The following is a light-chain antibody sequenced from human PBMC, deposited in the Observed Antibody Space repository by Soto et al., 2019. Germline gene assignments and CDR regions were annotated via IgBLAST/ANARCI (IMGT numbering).Light chain of an antibody. V-gene: IGLV2-14*03. CDR2: DVS. CDR1: SSDIGGYIY. CDR3: STYTSSRTR. J-gene: IGLJ2*01. Sequence: QSVLTKPASVSGSPGQSITISCTGTSSDIGGYIYVSWYQHHPGKAPKLLIYDVSNRPSGVSNRFSGSKSGNTASLTISGLQVEDEADYFCSTYTSSRTRFGGGTQLTVL.